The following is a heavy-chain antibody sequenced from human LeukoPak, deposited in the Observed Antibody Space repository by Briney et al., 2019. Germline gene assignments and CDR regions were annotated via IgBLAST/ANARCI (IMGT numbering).Heavy chain of an antibody. Sequence: PSETLSLTCTVSGGSISSSSYFWGWIRQPPGKGLEWIASIYYAGSTYYNPSLKSRVTISVDTSKNQFSLKLSSVTAADTAVYYCARERGETTRRYYYYYYYMDVWGKGTTVTVSS. V-gene: IGHV4-39*07. CDR3: ARERGETTRRYYYYYYYMDV. CDR1: GGSISSSSYF. D-gene: IGHD1-14*01. J-gene: IGHJ6*03. CDR2: IYYAGST.